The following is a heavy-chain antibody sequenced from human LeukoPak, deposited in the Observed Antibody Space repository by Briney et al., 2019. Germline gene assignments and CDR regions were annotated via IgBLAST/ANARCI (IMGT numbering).Heavy chain of an antibody. J-gene: IGHJ4*02. CDR2: IKQDGGEK. CDR1: GFSFSSYW. CDR3: ARDVDANC. Sequence: GGSLRLSCAASGFSFSSYWMTWVRQAPGKGLEWVANIKQDGGEKYYVDSMKGRFTISRDNAKNSLFLQMDSLRAEDTAVYYCARDVDANCWGQGTLVTVSS. D-gene: IGHD5-12*01. V-gene: IGHV3-7*01.